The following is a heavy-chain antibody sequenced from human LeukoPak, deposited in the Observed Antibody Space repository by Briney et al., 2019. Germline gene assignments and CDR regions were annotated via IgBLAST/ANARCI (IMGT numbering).Heavy chain of an antibody. V-gene: IGHV1-2*06. CDR2: INPNSGAT. Sequence: ASVKVSCKASGYTFTGYYIHWVRQAPGQGLEWMGRINPNSGATNYAQKLQGRVTITGDTSISTAYMELSSLRSDDTAVYYCTRESGSYHGNDYWGQGTLVTVSS. CDR1: GYTFTGYY. D-gene: IGHD1-26*01. CDR3: TRESGSYHGNDY. J-gene: IGHJ4*02.